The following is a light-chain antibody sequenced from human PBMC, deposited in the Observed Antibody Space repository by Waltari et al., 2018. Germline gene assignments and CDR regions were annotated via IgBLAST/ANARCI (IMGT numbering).Light chain of an antibody. CDR1: ASDVASDNH. V-gene: IGLV2-23*01. CDR2: EGN. CDR3: CSYAGSSTWV. J-gene: IGLJ3*02. Sequence: QSALTQPASVSGSPGTAITISSTGTASDVASDNHVSWYQQQPGKAPKLIIYEGNKWPSGVSNRFSGSKSGNTASLTISGLQAEDEADYYCCSYAGSSTWVFGGGTKLTVL.